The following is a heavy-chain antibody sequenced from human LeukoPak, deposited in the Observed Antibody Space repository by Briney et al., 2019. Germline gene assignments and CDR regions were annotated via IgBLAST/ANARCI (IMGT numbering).Heavy chain of an antibody. J-gene: IGHJ3*02. CDR3: ARVLRGPLWFGAEDI. Sequence: PGGSLRLSCAASGFTFRSYDMHWVRQATGKGLEWVSGIGTAGEIYYPGSVKGRFTISRENAKNSLYLQMNSLRAEDTALYYCARVLRGPLWFGAEDIWGQGTMVTVSS. V-gene: IGHV3-13*01. D-gene: IGHD3-10*01. CDR2: IGTAGEI. CDR1: GFTFRSYD.